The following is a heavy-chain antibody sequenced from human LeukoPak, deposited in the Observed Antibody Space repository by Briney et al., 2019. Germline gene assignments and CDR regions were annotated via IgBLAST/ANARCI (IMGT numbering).Heavy chain of an antibody. J-gene: IGHJ4*02. CDR1: GFTFSDYW. CDR3: ARRGGSSSRRSPIAY. D-gene: IGHD6-6*01. CDR2: IKQDGSQR. Sequence: GGSLRLSCTASGFTFSDYWMTWVRQAPGKGPEWVANIKQDGSQRYYVDSVRGRFTISRDNAMNSLFLQMNGLRAEDTAVYYCARRGGSSSRRSPIAYWGQGTLVTVSS. V-gene: IGHV3-7*01.